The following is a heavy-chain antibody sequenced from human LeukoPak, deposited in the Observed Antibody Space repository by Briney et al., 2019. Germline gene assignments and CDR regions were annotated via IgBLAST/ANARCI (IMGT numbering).Heavy chain of an antibody. CDR2: ISAYNGNT. CDR3: ARSTMDSGLIPFDY. Sequence: GASVKVSCKASGYTFTTYGVSWVRQAPGQGREWMGWISAYNGNTNYAQKLQGRVTITTDTSTSTAYMELRSLRSDDTAVYYCARSTMDSGLIPFDYWGQGTLVTVSS. CDR1: GYTFTTYG. V-gene: IGHV1-18*01. J-gene: IGHJ4*02. D-gene: IGHD6-19*01.